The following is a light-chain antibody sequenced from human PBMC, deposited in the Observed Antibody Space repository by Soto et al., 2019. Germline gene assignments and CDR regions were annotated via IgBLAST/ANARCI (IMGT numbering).Light chain of an antibody. CDR3: QQRSHWPIT. Sequence: IVLTQSPSTLPLSPGERPTLSCRASQTVTNYLAWYQQKPGQAPRLLIYDASNRATGIPARFSGSGSGTDFTLTISSLEPEDFAVYYCQQRSHWPITFGQGTRLEIK. CDR1: QTVTNY. V-gene: IGKV3-11*01. CDR2: DAS. J-gene: IGKJ5*01.